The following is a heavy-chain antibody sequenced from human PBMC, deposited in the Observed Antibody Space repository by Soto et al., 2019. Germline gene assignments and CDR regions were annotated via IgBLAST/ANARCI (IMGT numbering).Heavy chain of an antibody. J-gene: IGHJ6*02. CDR1: GYTFTSYG. Sequence: QVQLVQSGAEVKKPGASVKVSCKASGYTFTSYGISWVRQAPGQGLEWMGWISAYNGNTNYAQKLQGRVTMTTDTSTSTAYMELRSRRSDDTAVYYCARDPGAGWELLDYYYGMDVWGQGTTVTVSS. CDR3: ARDPGAGWELLDYYYGMDV. V-gene: IGHV1-18*01. D-gene: IGHD1-26*01. CDR2: ISAYNGNT.